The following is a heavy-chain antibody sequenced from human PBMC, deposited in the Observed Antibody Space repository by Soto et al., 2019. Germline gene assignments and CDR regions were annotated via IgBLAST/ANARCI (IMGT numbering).Heavy chain of an antibody. CDR2: INPNSGGT. D-gene: IGHD3-22*01. CDR1: GYTFTGYY. Sequence: QVQLVQSGAEVKKPGASVKVSCKASGYTFTGYYMHWVRQAPGQGLEWMGWINPNSGGTNYAQKFQGCVTMTRDTSLSTAYMELSRLRSDDTAVYYCAIRKSSGYYYGMRVWGQGTTVTVSS. V-gene: IGHV1-2*04. J-gene: IGHJ6*02. CDR3: AIRKSSGYYYGMRV.